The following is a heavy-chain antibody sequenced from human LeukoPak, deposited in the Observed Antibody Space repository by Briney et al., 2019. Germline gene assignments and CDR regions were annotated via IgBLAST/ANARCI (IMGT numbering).Heavy chain of an antibody. CDR1: GFTFSDYS. V-gene: IGHV3-21*01. J-gene: IGHJ4*02. Sequence: PGGSLRLSCAASGFTFSDYSMNWVRQAPGKGLEWVSSISSSGSYIYYSDSVKGRFTISRDNAKNSLYLQMNSLRAEDTAVYYCARDGVGAAAGWVVGIFDYWGQGTLVTVSS. D-gene: IGHD6-13*01. CDR3: ARDGVGAAAGWVVGIFDY. CDR2: ISSSGSYI.